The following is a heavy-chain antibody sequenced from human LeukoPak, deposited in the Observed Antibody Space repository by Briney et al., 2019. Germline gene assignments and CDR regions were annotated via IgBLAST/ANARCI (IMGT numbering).Heavy chain of an antibody. D-gene: IGHD3-22*01. CDR2: ISGSGGST. CDR3: AKDPRDYYDSSGGY. Sequence: PGGSLRLSCAASGFTFSSYAMSWVRQAPGKGLEWVSAISGSGGSTYYADSVKGRFTISRDNSKNTLYLQMNSLRAEDTAVYYCAKDPRDYYDSSGGYWGQGTLVTVSS. J-gene: IGHJ4*02. CDR1: GFTFSSYA. V-gene: IGHV3-23*01.